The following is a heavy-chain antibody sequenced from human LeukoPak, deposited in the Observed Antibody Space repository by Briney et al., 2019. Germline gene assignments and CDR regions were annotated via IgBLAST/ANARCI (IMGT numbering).Heavy chain of an antibody. CDR2: INHSGST. D-gene: IGHD2-15*01. CDR3: ARGLGYCSGGSCYSDY. J-gene: IGHJ4*02. V-gene: IGHV4-34*01. CDR1: GGSFSGYY. Sequence: SETLSLTCAVYGGSFSGYYWSWIRQPPGKGLEWIGEINHSGSTSYNPSLKSRVTISVDTSKNQYSLKLSSVTAADTAVYYCARGLGYCSGGSCYSDYWGQGTLVTVSS.